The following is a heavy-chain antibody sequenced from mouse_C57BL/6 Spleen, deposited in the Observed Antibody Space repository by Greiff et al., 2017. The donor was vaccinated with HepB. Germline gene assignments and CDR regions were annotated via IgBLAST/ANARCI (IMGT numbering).Heavy chain of an antibody. J-gene: IGHJ3*01. D-gene: IGHD3-2*02. CDR3: TTGDSSGYVRFAY. Sequence: EVQVVESGAELVRPGASVKLSCTASGFNIKDYYMHWVKQRPEQGLEWIGRIDPEDGDTEYAPKFQGKATMTADTSSNTAYLQLSSLTSEDTAVYYCTTGDSSGYVRFAYWGQGTLVTVSA. CDR2: IDPEDGDT. V-gene: IGHV14-1*01. CDR1: GFNIKDYY.